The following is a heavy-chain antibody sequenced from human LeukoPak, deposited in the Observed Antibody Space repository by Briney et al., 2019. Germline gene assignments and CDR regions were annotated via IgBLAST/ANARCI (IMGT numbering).Heavy chain of an antibody. Sequence: PSETLSLTCTVSGGSISSYYWSWIRQPAGKGLEWIGYIHARGSTNFNPSLKSRVDMSVDTSKNQFSLKLTSVTAADTAVYYCARHIQLLNFYYCMDVWGKGTTVTVSS. V-gene: IGHV4-4*09. CDR3: ARHIQLLNFYYCMDV. J-gene: IGHJ6*03. CDR1: GGSISSYY. CDR2: IHARGST. D-gene: IGHD2-2*01.